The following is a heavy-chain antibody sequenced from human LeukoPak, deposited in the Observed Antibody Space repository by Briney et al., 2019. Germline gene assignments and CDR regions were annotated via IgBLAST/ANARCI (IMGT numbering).Heavy chain of an antibody. J-gene: IGHJ6*04. Sequence: SVKVSCKASGGTFSSYAISWVRQAPGQGLEWMGGIIPIFGTANYAQKFQGRVTITADKSTSTAYMELSGLRSEDTAVYYCAREDWNDWDYYYGMDVWGKGTTVTVSS. D-gene: IGHD1-1*01. CDR1: GGTFSSYA. CDR3: AREDWNDWDYYYGMDV. CDR2: IIPIFGTA. V-gene: IGHV1-69*06.